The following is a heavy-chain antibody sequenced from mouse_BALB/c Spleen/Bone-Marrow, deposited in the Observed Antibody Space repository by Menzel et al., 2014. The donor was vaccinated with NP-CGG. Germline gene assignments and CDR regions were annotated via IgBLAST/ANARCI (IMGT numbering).Heavy chain of an antibody. D-gene: IGHD1-1*01. Sequence: EVKLMESGGGLVQPGGSMKLSCVASGFTFSNYWMNWVRQSPEKGLEWVAEIRLKSNNFATHYAESVKGRFTISRDDSKSSVYLEMNNLRAEDTGTYYCTSLYYYGSRYFDYWGQGTTITVSS. V-gene: IGHV6-6*02. CDR1: GFTFSNYW. J-gene: IGHJ2*01. CDR2: IRLKSNNFAT. CDR3: TSLYYYGSRYFDY.